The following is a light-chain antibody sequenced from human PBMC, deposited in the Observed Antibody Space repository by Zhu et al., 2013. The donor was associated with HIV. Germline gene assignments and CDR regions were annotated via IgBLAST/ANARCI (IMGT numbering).Light chain of an antibody. CDR3: QQYNSYSPWT. Sequence: EIVMTQSPATLSVSPGERATLSCRASQSVSSNLAWYQQKPGQAPRLLIYGASTRATGIPARFSGSGSGTEFTLTISSLQSEDFATYYCQQYNSYSPWTFGQGTKVEIK. J-gene: IGKJ1*01. V-gene: IGKV3-15*01. CDR1: QSVSSN. CDR2: GAS.